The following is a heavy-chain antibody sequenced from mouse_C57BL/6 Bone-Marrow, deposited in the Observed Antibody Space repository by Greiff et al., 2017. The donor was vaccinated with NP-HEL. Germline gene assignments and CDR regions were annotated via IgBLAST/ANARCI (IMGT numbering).Heavy chain of an antibody. D-gene: IGHD2-3*01. Sequence: VQLQQPGAELVMPGASVKLSCKASGYTFTSYWMHWVKQRPGQGLEWIGEIDPSDSYTNYNQKFKGKSTLTVDKSSSTAYMQLSSLTSEDSAVYYCARLGDGYYPYYFDYWGQGTTLTVSS. CDR2: IDPSDSYT. J-gene: IGHJ2*01. CDR1: GYTFTSYW. V-gene: IGHV1-69*01. CDR3: ARLGDGYYPYYFDY.